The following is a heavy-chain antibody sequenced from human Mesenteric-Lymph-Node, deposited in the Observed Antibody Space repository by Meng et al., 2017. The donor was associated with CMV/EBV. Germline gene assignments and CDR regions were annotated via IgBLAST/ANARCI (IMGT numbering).Heavy chain of an antibody. V-gene: IGHV4-61*01. J-gene: IGHJ6*02. CDR1: GGSVSSGSYY. Sequence: GSLRLSCTVSGGSVSSGSYYWSWIRQPPGKGLEWIGYIYYSGSTNYNPSLKSRVTISVDTSKNQFSLKLSSVTAADTAVYYCARDRGYGMDVWGHGTTVTVSS. CDR2: IYYSGST. CDR3: ARDRGYGMDV.